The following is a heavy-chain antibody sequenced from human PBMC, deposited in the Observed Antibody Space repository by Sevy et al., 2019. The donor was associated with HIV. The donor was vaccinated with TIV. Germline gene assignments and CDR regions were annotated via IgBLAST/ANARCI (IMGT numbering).Heavy chain of an antibody. CDR2: IWYDGSSK. CDR1: QFNFDTYA. J-gene: IGHJ4*02. CDR3: ARGWGDRSGYYPLDY. V-gene: IGHV3-33*01. Sequence: GGSLRLSCVASQFNFDTYAIHWVRQAPGKGLEWVAMIWYDGSSKDYAESVKGRFTISRDNSKNTLYLQMNSLRAEDTAVYYCARGWGDRSGYYPLDYWGQGTLVTVSS. D-gene: IGHD3-22*01.